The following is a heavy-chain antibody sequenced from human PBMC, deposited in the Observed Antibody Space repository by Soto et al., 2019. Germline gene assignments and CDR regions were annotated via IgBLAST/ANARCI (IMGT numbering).Heavy chain of an antibody. V-gene: IGHV3-33*01. Sequence: QVQLVESGGGVVQPGRSLRLSCAASGFTFSSYGMHWVRQAPGKGLEWVAVIWYDGSNKYYADSVKGRFTISRDNSKNTLYVQMNSLRAEDTAVYYCARDSSKQQWLVGAFDIWGQGTMVTVSS. D-gene: IGHD6-19*01. CDR1: GFTFSSYG. J-gene: IGHJ3*02. CDR2: IWYDGSNK. CDR3: ARDSSKQQWLVGAFDI.